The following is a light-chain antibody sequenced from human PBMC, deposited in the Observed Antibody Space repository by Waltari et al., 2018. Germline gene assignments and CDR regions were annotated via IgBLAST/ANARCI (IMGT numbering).Light chain of an antibody. CDR2: EVT. CDR1: SSNY. Sequence: QSDLTQPRSVSGSPGQSVPISCTGTSSNYVSWYQQHPGKAPPPMIFEVTRRPSGVPDRFSGSKSGNTASLTISGLQAEDEADYYCCSYGGRYVFGTATKVTVL. CDR3: CSYGGRYV. J-gene: IGLJ1*01. V-gene: IGLV2-11*01.